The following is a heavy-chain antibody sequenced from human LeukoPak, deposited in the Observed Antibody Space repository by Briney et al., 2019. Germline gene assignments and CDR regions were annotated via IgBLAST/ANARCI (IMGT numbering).Heavy chain of an antibody. J-gene: IGHJ4*02. CDR3: ARVGVYYDILTGYYGPLPYYFDY. CDR2: INHSGST. D-gene: IGHD3-9*01. Sequence: SETLSLTCAVYGGSFSGYYWSWIRQPPGKGLEWIGEINHSGSTNYNPSLKSRVTISVDTSKNQFSLKLSSVTAADTAVYYCARVGVYYDILTGYYGPLPYYFDYWGQGTLVTVSS. CDR1: GGSFSGYY. V-gene: IGHV4-34*01.